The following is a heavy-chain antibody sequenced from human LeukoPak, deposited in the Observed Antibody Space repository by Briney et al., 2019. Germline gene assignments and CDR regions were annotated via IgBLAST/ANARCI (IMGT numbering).Heavy chain of an antibody. CDR1: GYTFTSYY. CDR3: ARDRYSNSWPQRYYYYMDV. Sequence: ASVKVSCKASGYTFTSYYMHWVRQAPGQGLEWMGIINPSGGSTSYAQRFQGRVTITADKSTSTAYMELSSLRSEDTAVYYCARDRYSNSWPQRYYYYMDVWGKGTTVTVSS. J-gene: IGHJ6*03. CDR2: INPSGGST. V-gene: IGHV1-46*01. D-gene: IGHD6-13*01.